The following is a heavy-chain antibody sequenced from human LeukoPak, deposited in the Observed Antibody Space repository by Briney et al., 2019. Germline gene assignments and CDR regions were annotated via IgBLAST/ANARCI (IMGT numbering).Heavy chain of an antibody. J-gene: IGHJ4*02. Sequence: PGGSLRLSCAASGFTFSSYPMTSGRQAPGKGLERVSVISGSGTNTHYADSVKGLFTISRDNSKNTLYLQMNSLRVEDTAVYYCAKSLRGAVMVDFDYWGQGTLVTVSS. CDR2: ISGSGTNT. D-gene: IGHD2-21*01. CDR3: AKSLRGAVMVDFDY. CDR1: GFTFSSYP. V-gene: IGHV3-23*01.